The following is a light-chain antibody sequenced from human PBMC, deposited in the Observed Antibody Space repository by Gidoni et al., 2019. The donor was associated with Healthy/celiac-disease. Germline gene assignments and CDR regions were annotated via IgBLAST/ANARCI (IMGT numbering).Light chain of an antibody. J-gene: IGKJ4*01. CDR1: QDISNY. Sequence: DIQMTQSPSSLSASVGDRVTITCQASQDISNYLNWYQQKPGKAPKLLIYDASNLETGVQSRFSGSGSGSDFNFTISSLQPEDIATYYCQQYDNLLPLTFGGGTKVEIK. CDR2: DAS. CDR3: QQYDNLLPLT. V-gene: IGKV1-33*01.